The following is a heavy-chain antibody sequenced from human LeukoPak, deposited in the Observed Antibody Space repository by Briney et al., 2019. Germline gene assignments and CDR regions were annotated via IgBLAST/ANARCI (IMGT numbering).Heavy chain of an antibody. CDR3: ARARAAAGPRALWRFDY. CDR2: SYCSGST. D-gene: IGHD6-13*01. J-gene: IGHJ4*02. CDR1: GGYISSYY. Sequence: SETLSLTCTVSGGYISSYYCSWIRQPPGKGPEWIGYSYCSGSTNYHPSLKSRVTISVDTSKNQFSLKLSSVTAADTAVYYCARARAAAGPRALWRFDYWGQGTLVTVSS. V-gene: IGHV4-59*01.